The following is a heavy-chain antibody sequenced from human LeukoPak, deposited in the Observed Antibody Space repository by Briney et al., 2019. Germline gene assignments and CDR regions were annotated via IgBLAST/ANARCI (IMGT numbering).Heavy chain of an antibody. D-gene: IGHD6-19*01. Sequence: SETLSLTCSVSGGSISRSDHYWSWIRQPPGKGLEWIGNIYYNGITYYNPSLKSRVTISVDTSKNQFSLKLSSVTAADTAVYYCAMGDSGSGWYVDYYYYYGMDVWGQGTTVTVSS. CDR3: AMGDSGSGWYVDYYYYYGMDV. V-gene: IGHV4-39*01. J-gene: IGHJ6*02. CDR2: IYYNGIT. CDR1: GGSISRSDHY.